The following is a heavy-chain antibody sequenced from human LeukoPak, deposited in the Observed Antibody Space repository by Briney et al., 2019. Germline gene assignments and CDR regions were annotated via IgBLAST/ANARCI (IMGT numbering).Heavy chain of an antibody. CDR1: GYSISSGYY. J-gene: IGHJ6*03. Sequence: PSETLSLTCTVSGYSISSGYYWGWIRQPPGKGLEWIGSIYHSGRTYYNPSLKSRVTISVDTSKNQFSLKLSSVTATDTAVYHCAREGKLTRPGDYYYYMDVWGRGTTVTISS. CDR3: AREGKLTRPGDYYYYMDV. V-gene: IGHV4-38-2*02. D-gene: IGHD4/OR15-4a*01. CDR2: IYHSGRT.